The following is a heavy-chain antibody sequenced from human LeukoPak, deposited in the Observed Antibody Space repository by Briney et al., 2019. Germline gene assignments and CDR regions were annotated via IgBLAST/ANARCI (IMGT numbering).Heavy chain of an antibody. Sequence: GGSLRLSCAASGFTFSSYSMNWVRQAPGKGLEWVSYISSSSSNIYYADSVKGRFTISRDNAKNSLYLQMNSLRVEDTAVYYCASPTKSSSWYFDYWGQGTLVTVSS. V-gene: IGHV3-48*04. D-gene: IGHD6-13*01. CDR3: ASPTKSSSWYFDY. CDR1: GFTFSSYS. J-gene: IGHJ4*02. CDR2: ISSSSSNI.